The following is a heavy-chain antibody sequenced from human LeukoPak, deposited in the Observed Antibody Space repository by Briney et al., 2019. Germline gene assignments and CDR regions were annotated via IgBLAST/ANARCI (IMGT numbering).Heavy chain of an antibody. CDR3: ARDKIGQLVRLIDY. CDR2: ISYDGSNK. Sequence: GRSLRLSCAASGFTLSSYGMYWVRQAPGKGLEWVAVISYDGSNKYYADSVKGRFTISRDNSKNTLYLQMNRLRSEDTAVYYCARDKIGQLVRLIDYWGQGTLVTVSS. V-gene: IGHV3-30*03. D-gene: IGHD6-13*01. J-gene: IGHJ4*02. CDR1: GFTLSSYG.